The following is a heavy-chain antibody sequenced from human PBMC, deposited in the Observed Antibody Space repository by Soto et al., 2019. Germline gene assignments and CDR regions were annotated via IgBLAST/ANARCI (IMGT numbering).Heavy chain of an antibody. CDR2: VIPMVGMS. V-gene: IGHV1-69*02. Sequence: QVQLVQSGAEVKKPGSSVKVSCTASGGTFNFYSISWVRQAPGQGLEWVGRVIPMVGMSEYAQKFQGRVTITADKSTSAAYMTTRSLRSEDTAVYYCATNYGSRSAHFDYWGQGTLVTVSS. J-gene: IGHJ4*02. D-gene: IGHD3-10*01. CDR1: GGTFNFYS. CDR3: ATNYGSRSAHFDY.